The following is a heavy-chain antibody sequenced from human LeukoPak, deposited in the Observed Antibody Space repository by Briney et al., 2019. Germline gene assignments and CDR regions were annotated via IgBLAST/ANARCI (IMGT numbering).Heavy chain of an antibody. CDR2: IYYSGNT. D-gene: IGHD2-15*01. CDR1: GDSISSYY. V-gene: IGHV4-59*08. Sequence: PSETLSLTCAVSGDSISSYYWSWIRQPPGKGLEWIGYIYYSGNTNYNPSLKSRVTTSVDTSKNQFSLKLSSVTAADTAVYYCARLYSYDCSGGSCYGNYYYYYMDVWGKGTTVTVSS. J-gene: IGHJ6*03. CDR3: ARLYSYDCSGGSCYGNYYYYYMDV.